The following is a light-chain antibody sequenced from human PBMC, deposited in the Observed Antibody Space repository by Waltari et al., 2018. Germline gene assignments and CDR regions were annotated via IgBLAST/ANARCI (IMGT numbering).Light chain of an antibody. CDR1: STDLASFNL. Sequence: QSALSQPASVSASPGQSLTITCTGASTDLASFNLVAWYQHHPNRAPKLIIYEATKRPSGISHRFSGAKSGATASLRISGLQADDEADYYYCSYTGSSTSYGCGGGTKVTVL. CDR3: CSYTGSSTSYG. J-gene: IGLJ1*01. CDR2: EAT. V-gene: IGLV2-23*01.